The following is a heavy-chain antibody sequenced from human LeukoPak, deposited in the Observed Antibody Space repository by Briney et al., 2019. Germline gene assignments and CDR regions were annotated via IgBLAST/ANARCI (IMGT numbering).Heavy chain of an antibody. CDR2: ISAYNGNT. J-gene: IGHJ6*03. V-gene: IGHV1-18*01. Sequence: ASVKVSCRASGYTFTSYGISWVRQAPGQGLEWMGWISAYNGNTNYAQKLQGRVTMTTDTSTSTAYMELRSLRSDDTAVYYCARGVDTAMVLSYYYYYMDVWGKGTTVTVSS. CDR1: GYTFTSYG. CDR3: ARGVDTAMVLSYYYYYMDV. D-gene: IGHD5-18*01.